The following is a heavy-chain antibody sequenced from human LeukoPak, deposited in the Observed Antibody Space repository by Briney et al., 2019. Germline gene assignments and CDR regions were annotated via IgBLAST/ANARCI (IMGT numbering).Heavy chain of an antibody. CDR1: GGTFSSYA. CDR2: IIPIFGTA. V-gene: IGHV1-69*05. D-gene: IGHD3-10*01. Sequence: SVKVSCKASGGTFSSYAISWVRQAPGQGLEWMGGIIPIFGTANYAQKFQGRVTITTDESTSTAYTELSSLRSEDTAVYYCARNPMVRGVIISHYYYYMDVWGKGTTVTVSS. CDR3: ARNPMVRGVIISHYYYYMDV. J-gene: IGHJ6*03.